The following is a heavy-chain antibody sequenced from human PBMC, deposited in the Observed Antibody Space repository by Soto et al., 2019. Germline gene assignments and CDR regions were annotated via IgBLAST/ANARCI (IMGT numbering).Heavy chain of an antibody. CDR3: ARGYGRNFDY. Sequence: QVQLQQWGAGLLKPSETLSLTCAVYGGSFSGYYWSWIRQPPGKGLEWIGEINHSGSTNYNPSLTSRVTIAVDTSKNQFSLKLSSVTAADTAVYYGARGYGRNFDYWGQGTLVTVSS. CDR1: GGSFSGYY. CDR2: INHSGST. V-gene: IGHV4-34*01. D-gene: IGHD3-10*01. J-gene: IGHJ4*02.